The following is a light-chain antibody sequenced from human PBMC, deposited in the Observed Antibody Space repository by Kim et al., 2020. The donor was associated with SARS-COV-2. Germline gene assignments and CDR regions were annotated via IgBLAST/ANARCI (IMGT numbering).Light chain of an antibody. Sequence: DIQMTQSPSTLSASVGDRVTITCRASQSISTWLAWYQQKPGKAPELLMYDASRLQSGVPSRFSGSVSGTEFTLTISSLQPGDFATYYCQQYDSYSRTFGQGTRLEI. CDR3: QQYDSYSRT. CDR1: QSISTW. J-gene: IGKJ2*01. CDR2: DAS. V-gene: IGKV1-5*01.